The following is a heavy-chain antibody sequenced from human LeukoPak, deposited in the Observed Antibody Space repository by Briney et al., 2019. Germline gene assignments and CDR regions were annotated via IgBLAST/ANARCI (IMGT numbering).Heavy chain of an antibody. Sequence: GGSLRLSCAASGFAFSSYAMHWVRQAPGKGLEWVAVISYDGSNKYYADSVKGRFTISRDNAKNSLYLQMNSLRPEDTAVYFCARDPRGAARGPVYAFDIWGQGTMVTVSS. CDR1: GFAFSSYA. CDR3: ARDPRGAARGPVYAFDI. CDR2: ISYDGSNK. V-gene: IGHV3-30-3*01. J-gene: IGHJ3*02. D-gene: IGHD6-6*01.